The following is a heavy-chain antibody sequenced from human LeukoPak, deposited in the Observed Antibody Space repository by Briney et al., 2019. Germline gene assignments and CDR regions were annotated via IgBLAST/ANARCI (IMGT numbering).Heavy chain of an antibody. Sequence: GGSLRLSCVASGFPLSGYAMSWVRQAPGKGPDWVSGMLSSGATYYSDSVQGRSTISRDSSKNTLYLQMNRLRSEDTAIYSRAKDLIFGDGRWEFVPWGQGTLVTVSS. J-gene: IGHJ5*02. CDR2: MLSSGAT. V-gene: IGHV3-23*01. CDR3: AKDLIFGDGRWEFVP. CDR1: GFPLSGYA. D-gene: IGHD4-17*01.